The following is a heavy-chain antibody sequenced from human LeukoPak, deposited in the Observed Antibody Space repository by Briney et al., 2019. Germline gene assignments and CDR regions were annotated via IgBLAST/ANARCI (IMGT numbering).Heavy chain of an antibody. CDR3: ARPLFCAFDNCGYWLDP. Sequence: ASVKVSCKTSGYTFTKYLIHWVRQAPGQGLEWVGTINPNGNATNYAPRLQGRLTLTQDTSTSTVYMELRGLTPDDTAVYYCARPLFCAFDNCGYWLDPWGPGTLVTVSS. CDR2: INPNGNAT. V-gene: IGHV1-46*01. CDR1: GYTFTKYL. D-gene: IGHD1-20*01. J-gene: IGHJ5*02.